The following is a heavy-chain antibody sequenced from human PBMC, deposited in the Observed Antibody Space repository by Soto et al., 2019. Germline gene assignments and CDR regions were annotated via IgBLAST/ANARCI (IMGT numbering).Heavy chain of an antibody. D-gene: IGHD1-26*01. J-gene: IGHJ6*02. CDR1: GGTFSSYA. CDR2: IIPIFGTA. CDR3: ARDPGTTNSRYYYGMDV. Sequence: GASVKVSCKASGGTFSSYAISWVRQAPGQGLEWMGGIIPIFGTANYARKFQGRVTITADESTSTAYMELSSLRSEDTAVYYCARDPGTTNSRYYYGMDVWGQGTTVTVSS. V-gene: IGHV1-69*13.